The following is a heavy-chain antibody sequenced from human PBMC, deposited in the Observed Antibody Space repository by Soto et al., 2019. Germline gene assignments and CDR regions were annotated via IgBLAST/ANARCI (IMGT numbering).Heavy chain of an antibody. V-gene: IGHV3-33*01. CDR3: ARDLDSVVVTAPDY. D-gene: IGHD2-21*02. CDR1: GFTFSSYG. J-gene: IGHJ4*02. CDR2: IWYDGSNK. Sequence: QVQLVESGGGVVQPGRSLRLSCAASGFTFSSYGMHWVRQAPGKGLEWVAVIWYDGSNKYYADSVKGRFTISRDNSKNTLYLQMNSLRAEDTAVYYCARDLDSVVVTAPDYWGQGTLVTVSS.